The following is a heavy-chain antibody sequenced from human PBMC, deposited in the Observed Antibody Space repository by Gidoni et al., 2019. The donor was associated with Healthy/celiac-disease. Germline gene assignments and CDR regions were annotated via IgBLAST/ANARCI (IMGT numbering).Heavy chain of an antibody. Sequence: EVQLVESGGGLVQPGRSLRLSCAASGFTFDDYAMHWGRQAPGKGLEWVSGISWNSGSIGYADSVKGRFTISRDNAKNSLYLQMNSLRAEDTALYYCAKDSSSRSFDYWGQGTLVTVSS. J-gene: IGHJ4*02. CDR2: ISWNSGSI. D-gene: IGHD6-13*01. CDR3: AKDSSSRSFDY. V-gene: IGHV3-9*01. CDR1: GFTFDDYA.